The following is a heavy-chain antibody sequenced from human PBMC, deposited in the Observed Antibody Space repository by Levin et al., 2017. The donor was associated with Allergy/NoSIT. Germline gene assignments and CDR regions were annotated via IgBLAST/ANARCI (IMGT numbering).Heavy chain of an antibody. CDR2: INSRSTTI. CDR1: GFTFNKYN. J-gene: IGHJ4*02. D-gene: IGHD3-10*01. Sequence: GGSLRLSCAASGFTFNKYNMHWVRQAPGKGLEWISFINSRSTTIYDADSVRGRFTISRDNAKNYLYLQMNSLKEEDTAVYYCARDWSVGHAYGFLDHWGQGTLVTVSS. CDR3: ARDWSVGHAYGFLDH. V-gene: IGHV3-48*02.